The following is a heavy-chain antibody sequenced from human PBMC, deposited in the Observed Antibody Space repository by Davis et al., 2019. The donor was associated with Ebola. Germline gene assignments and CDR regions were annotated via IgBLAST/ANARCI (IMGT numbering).Heavy chain of an antibody. CDR2: INPSGGST. V-gene: IGHV1-46*01. D-gene: IGHD2-2*01. J-gene: IGHJ6*02. CDR3: ARDLVPAANPMNYYGMDV. CDR1: GYTFTSYY. Sequence: ASVKVSCKASGYTFTSYYMHWVRQAPGQGPEWMGIINPSGGSTSYAQKFQGRVTMTRDTSTSTVYMELSSLRSEDTAVYYCARDLVPAANPMNYYGMDVWGQGTTVTVSS.